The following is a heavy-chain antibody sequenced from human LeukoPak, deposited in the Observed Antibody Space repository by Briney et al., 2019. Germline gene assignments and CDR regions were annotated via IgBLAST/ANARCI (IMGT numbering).Heavy chain of an antibody. V-gene: IGHV4-4*02. CDR2: IYHSGST. CDR1: GGSIGSSDW. CDR3: ARRFGYGVVGGYFDY. D-gene: IGHD4/OR15-4a*01. J-gene: IGHJ4*02. Sequence: PSGTLSLTCAVSGGSIGSSDWWSWVRQPLGKGLEWIGEIYHSGSTNYNPSLKSRVTISVDKSKNQFSLKLNSVTAADTAVYYCARRFGYGVVGGYFDYWGQGTLVTVSS.